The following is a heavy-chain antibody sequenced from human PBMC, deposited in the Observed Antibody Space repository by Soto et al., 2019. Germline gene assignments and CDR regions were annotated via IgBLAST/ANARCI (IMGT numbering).Heavy chain of an antibody. D-gene: IGHD6-13*01. CDR1: GGSISSYY. CDR2: NYYSGST. CDR3: ARISSSWYPRGFDY. J-gene: IGHJ4*02. Sequence: QVQLQESGPGLVKPSETLSLTCTVSGGSISSYYCSWIRQPPGKGLEWIGYNYYSGSTNYNPSLKSRVTISVDTSKNQFSLKLSSVTAADTAVYYCARISSSWYPRGFDYWGQGTLVTVSS. V-gene: IGHV4-59*08.